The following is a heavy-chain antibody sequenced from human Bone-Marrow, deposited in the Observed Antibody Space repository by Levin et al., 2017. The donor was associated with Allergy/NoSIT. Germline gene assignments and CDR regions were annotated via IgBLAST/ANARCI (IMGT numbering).Heavy chain of an antibody. Sequence: GGSLRLSCAASGFTFSSHAMHWVRQAPGKGLEWVAVISYDGSNQYYEDSVKGRFTISRDNSKDTLFLQMSNLGGEDTAVYYCAKDRTWNYYGSATYDYWGQGTLVSVSS. CDR1: GFTFSSHA. J-gene: IGHJ4*02. V-gene: IGHV3-30*18. CDR2: ISYDGSNQ. CDR3: AKDRTWNYYGSATYDY. D-gene: IGHD3-10*01.